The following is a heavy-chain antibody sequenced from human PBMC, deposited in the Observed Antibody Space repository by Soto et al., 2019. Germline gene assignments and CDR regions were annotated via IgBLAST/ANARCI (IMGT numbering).Heavy chain of an antibody. J-gene: IGHJ6*02. V-gene: IGHV1-18*01. CDR1: GYSFSSYG. Sequence: QAQLVQSGAEVKKPGASVKVSCKASGYSFSSYGITWVRQAPGQGLEWLGWISPYNDDTKYAQRLQARVTMTTDTSTRTAYMYIRGLRSDDTAIYYCARGGYYDSSGSRNYHYYGMDVWGQGTTVTVSS. CDR2: ISPYNDDT. D-gene: IGHD3-22*01. CDR3: ARGGYYDSSGSRNYHYYGMDV.